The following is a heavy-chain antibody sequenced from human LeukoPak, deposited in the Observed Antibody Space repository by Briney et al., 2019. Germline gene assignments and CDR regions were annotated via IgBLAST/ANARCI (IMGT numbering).Heavy chain of an antibody. D-gene: IGHD3-10*01. V-gene: IGHV3-23*01. CDR2: ISGSGGST. CDR3: AANYYGSGSSPY. Sequence: GGTLRLSCAASGFTFSSYGMSWVRQAPGKGLEWVSAISGSGGSTYFADSVKGRFTISRDNSKNTLSLQMNSLRAEDTAVYYCAANYYGSGSSPYRGQGTLVTVSS. J-gene: IGHJ4*02. CDR1: GFTFSSYG.